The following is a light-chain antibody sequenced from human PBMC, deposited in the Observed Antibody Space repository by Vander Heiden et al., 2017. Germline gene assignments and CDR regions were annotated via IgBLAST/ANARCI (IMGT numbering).Light chain of an antibody. J-gene: IGKJ3*01. CDR3: QQYNSYSQA. CDR1: QSISSW. CDR2: KAS. V-gene: IGKV1-5*03. Sequence: DTQMTQPPSTLSASVGDRVTITCRASQSISSWLAWYQQKPGKAPKLLIYKASSLESGVPSRFSGSGSGTEFTLTISSLQPDDFATYYCQQYNSYSQAFGPGTKVDIK.